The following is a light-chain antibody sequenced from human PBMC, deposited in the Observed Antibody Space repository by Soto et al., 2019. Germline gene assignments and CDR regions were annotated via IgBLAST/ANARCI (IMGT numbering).Light chain of an antibody. J-gene: IGKJ2*01. CDR2: AAS. CDR3: QQSYSTPYT. Sequence: DIQMTQSPSSLSASEGDRVTITCRASQSISSYLNWYQQKPGKAPELLIYAASSLQSGVPSRFSGSGSGTDFTLTISSLQPEDFATYYCQQSYSTPYTFGQGTKLEIK. V-gene: IGKV1-39*01. CDR1: QSISSY.